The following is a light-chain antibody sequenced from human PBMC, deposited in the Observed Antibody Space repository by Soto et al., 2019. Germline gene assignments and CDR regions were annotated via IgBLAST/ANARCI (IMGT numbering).Light chain of an antibody. CDR3: LQDYNYSWT. CDR2: AAT. J-gene: IGKJ1*01. V-gene: IGKV1-6*01. Sequence: AIQMTQSPSSLSASVGDSVTITCRASQGIRNDLGWYQQKPGKAPKLLIYAATNLQSGVPSRFSGSGSGTDFTLTISSLQPEDFATYYCLQDYNYSWTFGQGTKVEIK. CDR1: QGIRND.